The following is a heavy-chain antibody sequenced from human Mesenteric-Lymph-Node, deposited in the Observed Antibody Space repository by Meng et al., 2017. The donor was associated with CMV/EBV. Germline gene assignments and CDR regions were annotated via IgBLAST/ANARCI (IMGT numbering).Heavy chain of an antibody. CDR1: GFSFNEYS. CDR3: AREASLYYYGSRNAFDI. J-gene: IGHJ3*02. Sequence: SLKISCAASGFSFNEYSMHWVRQAPGKGLEWVSGISWKSGSIGYADSVKGRFTISRDNAKNSLYLQMNSLRAEDTAVYYCAREASLYYYGSRNAFDIWGQGTMVTVSS. CDR2: ISWKSGSI. D-gene: IGHD3-10*01. V-gene: IGHV3-9*01.